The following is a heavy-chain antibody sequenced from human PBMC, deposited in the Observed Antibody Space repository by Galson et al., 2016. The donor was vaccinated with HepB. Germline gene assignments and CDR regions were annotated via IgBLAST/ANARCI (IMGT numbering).Heavy chain of an antibody. V-gene: IGHV1-69*13. Sequence: SVKVSCKAFGGSFSSHAISWVRQAPGQGLEWMGGIIPTVDTAEYAQKFQGRVTITADESTTTIYMDVSSLRYEDTAVYYCARGLGYDDGMDVWGQGTTVTVSS. J-gene: IGHJ6*02. D-gene: IGHD5-12*01. CDR1: GGSFSSHA. CDR2: IIPTVDTA. CDR3: ARGLGYDDGMDV.